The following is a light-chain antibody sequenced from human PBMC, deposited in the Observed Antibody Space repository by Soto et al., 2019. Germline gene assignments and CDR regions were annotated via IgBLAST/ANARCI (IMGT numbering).Light chain of an antibody. V-gene: IGLV2-8*01. J-gene: IGLJ2*01. CDR3: CAYAGLNNVL. CDR2: AVN. Sequence: QSALTQPPSAAGSPGQSVTISFTGTSSDVGGYPYVSWFQQKSGKAPKLIIYAVNERPSGVPDRFSGSKSDNTASLTVYGLQAEDEAEYYCCAYAGLNNVLFCGGTKLTVL. CDR1: SSDVGGYPY.